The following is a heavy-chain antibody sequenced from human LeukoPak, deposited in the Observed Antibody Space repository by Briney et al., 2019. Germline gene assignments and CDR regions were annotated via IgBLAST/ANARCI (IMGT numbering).Heavy chain of an antibody. CDR2: IRQDASAV. CDR3: ARWIHDSAAWRLDY. D-gene: IGHD3-22*01. V-gene: IGHV3-7*04. CDR1: GFTFSASW. Sequence: GGSLRLSCAASGFTFSASWMSWVRQAPGKGLEWVANIRQDASAVFQVDSLKGRFTVSRDNTKNSLYLQMSSLRVEDTAVYYCARWIHDSAAWRLDYWGRGALVTVSS. J-gene: IGHJ4*02.